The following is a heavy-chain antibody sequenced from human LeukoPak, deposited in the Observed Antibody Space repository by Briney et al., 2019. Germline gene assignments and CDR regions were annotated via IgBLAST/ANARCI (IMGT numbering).Heavy chain of an antibody. V-gene: IGHV4-30-2*01. D-gene: IGHD5-18*01. CDR2: IYHSGST. CDR3: ARGRMVSPLDY. Sequence: ASQTLSLTCAVSGGSISSGSYSWSWIRQPPGKGLEWIGYIYHSGSTYYNPSLKSRVTISVDTSKNQFSLKLSSVTAADTAVYYCARGRMVSPLDYWGQGTLVTVSS. J-gene: IGHJ4*02. CDR1: GGSISSGSYS.